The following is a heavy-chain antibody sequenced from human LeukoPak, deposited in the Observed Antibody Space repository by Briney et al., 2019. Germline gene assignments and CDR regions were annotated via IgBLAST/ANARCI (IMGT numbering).Heavy chain of an antibody. V-gene: IGHV1-18*01. Sequence: GASVKVSCKASGGTFSSYAISWVRQAPGQGLEWMGWISAYNGNTNYAQKFQGRVTMTRDTSISTAYIELSRLRSDDTAVYYCARGTWRSLGEDDYWGQGTLVTVSS. CDR1: GGTFSSYA. J-gene: IGHJ4*02. CDR3: ARGTWRSLGEDDY. D-gene: IGHD3-10*01. CDR2: ISAYNGNT.